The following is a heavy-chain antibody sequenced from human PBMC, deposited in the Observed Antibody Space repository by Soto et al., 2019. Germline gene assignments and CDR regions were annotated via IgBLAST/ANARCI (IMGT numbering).Heavy chain of an antibody. CDR1: GFSFSAYA. CDR2: LFGSGGGK. Sequence: PGGSLRLSCVGSGFSFSAYAMNWVRQALEKRLQWVSGLFGSGGGKNYADSVRGRFTVSRDNSNNTLYLQMNSLRDEDTAVYYCAKDGPITPPNLPGYYYFDYWGQGTLVTDSS. CDR3: AKDGPITPPNLPGYYYFDY. D-gene: IGHD1-20*01. J-gene: IGHJ4*02. V-gene: IGHV3-23*01.